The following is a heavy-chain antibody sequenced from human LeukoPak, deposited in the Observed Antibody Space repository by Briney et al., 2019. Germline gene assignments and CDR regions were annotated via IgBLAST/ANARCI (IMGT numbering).Heavy chain of an antibody. CDR1: GFTVSSNS. Sequence: GGSLRLSCTVSGFTVSSNSMSWVRQAPGKGLEWVSFIYSDNTHYSDSVKGRFTISRDNSKNTLYLQMNSLRAEDTAVYYCAKGDSGSYAPLIDYYYYMDVWGKGTTVTISS. CDR3: AKGDSGSYAPLIDYYYYMDV. CDR2: IYSDNT. V-gene: IGHV3-53*01. D-gene: IGHD1-26*01. J-gene: IGHJ6*03.